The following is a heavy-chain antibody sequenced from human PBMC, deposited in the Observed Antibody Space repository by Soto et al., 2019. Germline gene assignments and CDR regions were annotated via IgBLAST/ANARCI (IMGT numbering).Heavy chain of an antibody. CDR1: GDSVSSNSAA. Sequence: PSQTLSLTCAISGDSVSSNSAAWNWIRQSPSRGLEWLGRTYYRSKWYNDYAVSVKSRITINLDTSKNQFSLQLNSVTPEDTAVYYCARALRPYSSGWYREYYGMDVWGQGTTVTVSS. CDR2: TYYRSKWYN. V-gene: IGHV6-1*01. J-gene: IGHJ6*02. CDR3: ARALRPYSSGWYREYYGMDV. D-gene: IGHD6-19*01.